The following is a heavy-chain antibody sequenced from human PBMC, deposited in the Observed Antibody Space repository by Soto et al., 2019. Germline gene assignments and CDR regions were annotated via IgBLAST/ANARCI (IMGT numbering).Heavy chain of an antibody. D-gene: IGHD3-22*01. Sequence: GGSLRLSCAASGFTVSSNYMSWVRQAPGKGLEWVSVIYSGGSTYYADSVKGRFTISRDNSKNTLYLQMNSLRAEDTAVYYCARVTKYYYDSSGYYVDYWGQGTLVTVSS. V-gene: IGHV3-53*01. CDR3: ARVTKYYYDSSGYYVDY. CDR2: IYSGGST. J-gene: IGHJ4*02. CDR1: GFTVSSNY.